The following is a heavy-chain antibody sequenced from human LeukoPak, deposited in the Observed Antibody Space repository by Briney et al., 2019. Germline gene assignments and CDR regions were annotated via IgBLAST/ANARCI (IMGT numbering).Heavy chain of an antibody. CDR3: TGNYYGSGSYADFDY. Sequence: GGSLRLSCAASGFTFSGSALHWVRQASRKGLEWVGRIRSTANGYATAYAASVKGRFTISRDDSKNTAYLQMDSLKTEDTAVYYCTGNYYGSGSYADFDYWGQGTLVTV. CDR1: GFTFSGSA. D-gene: IGHD3-10*01. V-gene: IGHV3-73*01. J-gene: IGHJ4*02. CDR2: IRSTANGYAT.